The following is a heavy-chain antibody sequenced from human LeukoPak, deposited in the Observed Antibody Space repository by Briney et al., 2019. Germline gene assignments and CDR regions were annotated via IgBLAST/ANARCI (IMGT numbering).Heavy chain of an antibody. CDR3: AKDISGRIWDWYFDL. CDR1: GFTFDDYA. CDR2: ISWNSGSI. Sequence: GGSLRLSCAASGFTFDDYAMHWVRQAPGKGLEWVSGISWNSGSIGYADSVKGRFTISRDNAKNSLYLQMNSLRAEDTALYYCAKDISGRIWDWYFDLWGRGTLVTVSS. J-gene: IGHJ2*01. V-gene: IGHV3-9*01. D-gene: IGHD6-25*01.